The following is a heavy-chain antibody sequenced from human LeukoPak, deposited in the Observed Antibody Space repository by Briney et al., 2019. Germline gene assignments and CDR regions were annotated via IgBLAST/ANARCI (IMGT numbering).Heavy chain of an antibody. CDR3: AKEYTPSSPLGELDS. V-gene: IGHV3-33*03. CDR1: GLSFSSYA. Sequence: PGTSLRLSCEVSGLSFSSYAMHWVRQAPGKGLEWVAVIRHDETKEYYADSVQGRFTISRDTPNNMLYLQMNNMRAGDTAVYYCAKEYTPSSPLGELDSWGQGTLVIVSS. CDR2: IRHDETKE. D-gene: IGHD6-6*01. J-gene: IGHJ4*02.